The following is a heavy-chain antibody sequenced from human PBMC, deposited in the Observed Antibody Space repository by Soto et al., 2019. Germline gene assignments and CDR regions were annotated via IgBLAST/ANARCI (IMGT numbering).Heavy chain of an antibody. CDR3: AKDPDIVLVPVATTFDY. D-gene: IGHD2-2*01. Sequence: HPGGSLRLSCAASGVTFSSYAMSWVRQAPGKGLEWVSTITGSASETYYADSVKGRFTISRDNSKNRLYLQMNSLRAEDTALYFCAKDPDIVLVPVATTFDYWGRGTLVTVSS. V-gene: IGHV3-23*01. CDR1: GVTFSSYA. J-gene: IGHJ4*02. CDR2: ITGSASET.